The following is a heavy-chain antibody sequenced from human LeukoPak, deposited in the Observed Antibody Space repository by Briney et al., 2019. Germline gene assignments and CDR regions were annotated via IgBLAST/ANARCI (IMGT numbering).Heavy chain of an antibody. Sequence: SETLSLTCTVSGGSISSYYWSWIRQPPGKGLEWIGYIYYSGSTNYNPSLKSRVTISVDTSKNQFSLKLSSVTAADTAVYYCARVGHGDYESAWFGPWGQGTLVTVSS. D-gene: IGHD4-17*01. J-gene: IGHJ5*02. CDR2: IYYSGST. CDR1: GGSISSYY. V-gene: IGHV4-59*08. CDR3: ARVGHGDYESAWFGP.